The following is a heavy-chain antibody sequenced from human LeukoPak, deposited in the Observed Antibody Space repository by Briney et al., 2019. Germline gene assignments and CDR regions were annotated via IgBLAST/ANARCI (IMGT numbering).Heavy chain of an antibody. V-gene: IGHV3-7*01. D-gene: IGHD3-10*01. CDR2: IKEDGSEK. J-gene: IGHJ4*02. Sequence: GGSLRLSCAASGFTFSNHWMSWVRQAPGRGLEWVASIKEDGSEKIYVDSVKGRFTISRDNARKSLDLQMNSLRAEDTAVYFCARTLLRSESFYNPSDYWGQGTLVTVSS. CDR3: ARTLLRSESFYNPSDY. CDR1: GFTFSNHW.